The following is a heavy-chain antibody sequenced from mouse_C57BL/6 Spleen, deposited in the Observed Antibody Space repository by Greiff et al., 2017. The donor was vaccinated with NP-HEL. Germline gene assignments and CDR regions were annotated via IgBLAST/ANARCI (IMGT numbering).Heavy chain of an antibody. V-gene: IGHV5-6*01. CDR2: ISSGGSYT. D-gene: IGHD1-1*01. J-gene: IGHJ4*01. Sequence: EVHLVESGGDLVKPGGSLKLSCAASGFTFSSYGMSWVRQTPDKRLEWVATISSGGSYTYYPDSVKGRFTISRDNAKNTLYLQMSSLKSEDTAMYYCARRPLRYYAMDYWGQGTSVTVSS. CDR3: ARRPLRYYAMDY. CDR1: GFTFSSYG.